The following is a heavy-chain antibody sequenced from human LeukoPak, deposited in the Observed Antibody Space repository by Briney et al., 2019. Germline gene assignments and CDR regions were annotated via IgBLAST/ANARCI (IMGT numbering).Heavy chain of an antibody. D-gene: IGHD3/OR15-3a*01. CDR1: GFTFDSYW. CDR3: ARDKDSWYFDL. CDR2: IKQDGSEK. Sequence: GGSLRLSCAASGFTFDSYWMSWVRQAPGKGLEWVANIKQDGSEKYYVDSVEGRFTISRDNAENSLYLQMNSLRAEDTAVYYCARDKDSWYFDLWGRGTLVTVSS. J-gene: IGHJ2*01. V-gene: IGHV3-7*04.